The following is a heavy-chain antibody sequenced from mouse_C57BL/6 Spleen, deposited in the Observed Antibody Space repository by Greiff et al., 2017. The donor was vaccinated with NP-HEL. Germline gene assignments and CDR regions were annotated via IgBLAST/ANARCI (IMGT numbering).Heavy chain of an antibody. D-gene: IGHD4-1*01. V-gene: IGHV5-9-1*02. CDR3: TRISVWDAMDY. CDR2: ISSGGDSI. J-gene: IGHJ4*01. CDR1: GFTFSSYA. Sequence: EVKLMESGEGLVKPGGSLKLSCAASGFTFSSYAMSWVRQTPEKRLEWVAYISSGGDSIYYADTVKGRFTISRDNARNTRYLQMSSLKSEDTAMYYGTRISVWDAMDYWGQGTSVTVSS.